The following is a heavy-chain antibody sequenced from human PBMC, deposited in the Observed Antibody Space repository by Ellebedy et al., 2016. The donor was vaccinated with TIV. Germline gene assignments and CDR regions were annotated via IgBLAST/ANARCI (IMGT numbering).Heavy chain of an antibody. Sequence: ASVKVSXKASGYTFTGYYMHWVRQAPGQGLEWMGWINPNSGGTIYAQKFQGRVTMTEDTSTDTAYMELSSLRSEDTAVYYCATDRRWLSYSSGYYGYWGQGTLVTVSS. CDR2: INPNSGGT. CDR3: ATDRRWLSYSSGYYGY. D-gene: IGHD3-22*01. V-gene: IGHV1-2*02. CDR1: GYTFTGYY. J-gene: IGHJ4*02.